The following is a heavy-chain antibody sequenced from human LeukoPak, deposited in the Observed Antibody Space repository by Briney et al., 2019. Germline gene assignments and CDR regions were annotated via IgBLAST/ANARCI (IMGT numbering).Heavy chain of an antibody. Sequence: PSETLSLTCTVSGGSISSYYWSWIRQPPGKGLEWIGYIYYSGSTNYNPSLKSRVTISVDTSKNQFSLKLSSVTAADTAVYYCASFYDSSGYYYVGGPVGYWGQGTLVTVSS. V-gene: IGHV4-59*12. J-gene: IGHJ4*02. D-gene: IGHD3-22*01. CDR1: GGSISSYY. CDR3: ASFYDSSGYYYVGGPVGY. CDR2: IYYSGST.